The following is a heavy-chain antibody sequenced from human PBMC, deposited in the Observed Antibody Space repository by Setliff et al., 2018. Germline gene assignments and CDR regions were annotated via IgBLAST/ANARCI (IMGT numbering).Heavy chain of an antibody. V-gene: IGHV1-2*02. J-gene: IGHJ5*02. CDR1: GFTLSEYY. CDR3: VRCGGVRGVLYNWFDP. Sequence: GASVKVSCKASGFTLSEYYMHWVRRAPGQGLEWMGSINAKSGGTNYAQKFRGRIIITRDTSIATVYLELSGLQSDDTAIYFCVRCGGVRGVLYNWFDPWGQGTLVTVSS. D-gene: IGHD3-10*01. CDR2: INAKSGGT.